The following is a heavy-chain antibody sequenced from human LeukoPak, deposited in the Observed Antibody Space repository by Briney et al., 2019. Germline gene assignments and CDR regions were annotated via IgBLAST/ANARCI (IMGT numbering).Heavy chain of an antibody. CDR3: ARAPRNSSTMLDY. Sequence: GASVKVSCKASGYTITSYWIQWVRQAPGQGLEWMGLINPDGGSTAYAHRFQGRVTMTRDTSTSTVYMDFSSLRSEDTALYYCARAPRNSSTMLDYWGQGTLVTVSS. J-gene: IGHJ4*02. V-gene: IGHV1-46*01. D-gene: IGHD6-13*01. CDR1: GYTITSYW. CDR2: INPDGGST.